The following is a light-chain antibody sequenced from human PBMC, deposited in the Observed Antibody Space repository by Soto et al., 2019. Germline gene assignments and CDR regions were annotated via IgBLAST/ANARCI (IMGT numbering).Light chain of an antibody. CDR2: GAS. V-gene: IGKV3-20*01. CDR1: QSVRNN. Sequence: EIVMTQSPATLSVSPGERATLSCRASQSVRNNLAWYQQKPGQAPSLLIYGASSRATGIPDRFSGSGSGTDFTLTISRLEPEDFAVYYCQQHGTSPITFGQGTRLEIK. J-gene: IGKJ5*01. CDR3: QQHGTSPIT.